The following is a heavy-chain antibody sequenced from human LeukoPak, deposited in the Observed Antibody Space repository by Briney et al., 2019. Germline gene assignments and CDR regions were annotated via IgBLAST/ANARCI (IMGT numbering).Heavy chain of an antibody. CDR2: ISDSGRTT. D-gene: IGHD3-3*01. CDR1: GLTFSNFK. Sequence: GGSLRLSCVVSGLTFSNFKMNWVHQAPGKGLEWVSYISDSGRTTFYADSVKGRFTISRDNAKNSLYLQMSSLRVEDTAVYYCASWGGNAQSDSWSGPFDYWGQGTLVTVSS. J-gene: IGHJ4*02. V-gene: IGHV3-48*03. CDR3: ASWGGNAQSDSWSGPFDY.